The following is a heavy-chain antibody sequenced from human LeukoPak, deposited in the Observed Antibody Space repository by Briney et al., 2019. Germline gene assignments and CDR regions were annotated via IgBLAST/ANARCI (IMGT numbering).Heavy chain of an antibody. CDR2: ISYDGSNK. Sequence: HPGGSLRLSCAASGFTFSSYSMNWVRQAPGKGLEWVAVISYDGSNKYYADSVKGRFTISRDNSKNTLYLQMNSLRAEDTAVYYCAKDHSIVAPTLQYYYYGMDVWGKGTTVTVSS. V-gene: IGHV3-30*18. CDR1: GFTFSSYS. D-gene: IGHD5-12*01. CDR3: AKDHSIVAPTLQYYYYGMDV. J-gene: IGHJ6*04.